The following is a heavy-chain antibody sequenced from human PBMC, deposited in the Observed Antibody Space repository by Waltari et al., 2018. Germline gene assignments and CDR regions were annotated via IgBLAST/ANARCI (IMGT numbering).Heavy chain of an antibody. CDR1: GGSISSSSYY. CDR2: IYYSGST. D-gene: IGHD2-15*01. J-gene: IGHJ4*02. V-gene: IGHV4-39*07. CDR3: ARARYCSGGSCYGGYYFDY. Sequence: QLQLQESGPGLVKPSETLSLTCTVSGGSISSSSYYWGWIRQPTGKGLEWIGSIYYSGSTYYNPSLKSRVTISVDTSKNQFSLKLSSVTAADTAVYYCARARYCSGGSCYGGYYFDYWGQGTLVTVSS.